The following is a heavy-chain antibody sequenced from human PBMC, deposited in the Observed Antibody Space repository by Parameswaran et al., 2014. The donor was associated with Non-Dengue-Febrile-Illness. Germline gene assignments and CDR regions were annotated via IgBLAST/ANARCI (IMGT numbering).Heavy chain of an antibody. CDR3: ARPIVVGGRVAFDI. D-gene: IGHD2-21*01. Sequence: RWIRQPPGKGLEWIGYIYYSGSTYYNPSLKSRVTISVDTSKNQFSLKLSSVTAADTAVYYCARPIVVGGRVAFDIWGQGTMVTVSS. V-gene: IGHV4-31*02. CDR2: IYYSGST. J-gene: IGHJ3*02.